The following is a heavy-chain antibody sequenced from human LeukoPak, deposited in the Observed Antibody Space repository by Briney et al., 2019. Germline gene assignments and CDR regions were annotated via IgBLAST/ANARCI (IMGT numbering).Heavy chain of an antibody. D-gene: IGHD6-13*01. CDR2: ISSSSSYI. CDR1: GFTFSSYS. V-gene: IGHV3-21*01. J-gene: IGHJ4*02. Sequence: GGSLRLSCAASGFTFSSYSMNWVRQAPGKGLEWVSSISSSSSYIYYADSVKGRFTISRDNAKNSLYLQMNSLRAEDTAVYYCARQGYHFYYFDYWGQGTLVTVSS. CDR3: ARQGYHFYYFDY.